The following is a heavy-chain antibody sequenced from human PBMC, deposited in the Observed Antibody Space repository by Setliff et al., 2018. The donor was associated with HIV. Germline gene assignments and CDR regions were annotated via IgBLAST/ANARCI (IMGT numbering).Heavy chain of an antibody. CDR3: VRRFLTVNMDV. Sequence: PGGSLRLSCAASGFTFSSYTMNWVRQAPGKGLEWVSSISSSSSYINYADSVRGRFTISRDNAKNSLYLQMNSLRAEDTAVYYCVRRFLTVNMDVWGKGTTVTV. D-gene: IGHD3-9*01. J-gene: IGHJ6*03. V-gene: IGHV3-21*01. CDR2: ISSSSSYI. CDR1: GFTFSSYT.